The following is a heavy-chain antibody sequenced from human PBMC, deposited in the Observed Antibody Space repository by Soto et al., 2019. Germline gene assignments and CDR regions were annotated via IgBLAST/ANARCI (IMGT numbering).Heavy chain of an antibody. Sequence: EVQLWESGGGLVQPGGSLRLSCAASGFAFNIYSMGWVRQAPGKGLEWFSVISGNGASTYYPESVKGRFTISRDLSKNTLFLQMNSLRAEDTAVYYCARLGGYSGYDPFDYWGQGTLVTVSS. CDR3: ARLGGYSGYDPFDY. CDR2: ISGNGAST. J-gene: IGHJ4*02. CDR1: GFAFNIYS. V-gene: IGHV3-23*01. D-gene: IGHD5-12*01.